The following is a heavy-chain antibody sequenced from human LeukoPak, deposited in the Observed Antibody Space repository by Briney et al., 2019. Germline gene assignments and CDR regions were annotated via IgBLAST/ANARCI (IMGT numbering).Heavy chain of an antibody. Sequence: PSETLSLTCTVSGGSISSSSYYWGWIRQPPGKGLEWIGSIYYSGSTYYNPSLKSRVTISVDTSKNQFSLKLSSVTAADTAVYYCVTRYQAFDIWGQGTMVTVSS. CDR3: VTRYQAFDI. CDR1: GGSISSSSYY. J-gene: IGHJ3*02. D-gene: IGHD3-9*01. CDR2: IYYSGST. V-gene: IGHV4-39*07.